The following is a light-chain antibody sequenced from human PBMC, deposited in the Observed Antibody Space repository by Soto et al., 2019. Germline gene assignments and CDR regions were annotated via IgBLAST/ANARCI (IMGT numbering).Light chain of an antibody. V-gene: IGKV3-20*01. CDR2: GAS. CDR3: QQYGISPRT. J-gene: IGKJ1*01. Sequence: EIVLTQSPGTLSLSPGEGATLSCRASQSISSSNYLAWYQQKPGQAPRLLIYGASSSATGIPDSFSGSWSATDFTLTISRLEPEDFAVYYWQQYGISPRTFGQGTKVEIK. CDR1: QSISSSNY.